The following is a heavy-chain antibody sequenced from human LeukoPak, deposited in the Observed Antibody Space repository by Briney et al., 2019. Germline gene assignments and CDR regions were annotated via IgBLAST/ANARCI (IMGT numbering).Heavy chain of an antibody. D-gene: IGHD3-3*01. CDR2: ISAYNGNT. V-gene: IGHV1-18*01. CDR3: ARDRGHYDFWSGYYYYYYMDV. J-gene: IGHJ6*03. Sequence: ASVKVSCKAYGYTFTSYGISWVRQAPGQGLEWMGWISAYNGNTNYAQKLQGRVTMTTDTSTSTAYMELRSLRSDDTAVYYCARDRGHYDFWSGYYYYYYMDVWGEGTTVTVSS. CDR1: GYTFTSYG.